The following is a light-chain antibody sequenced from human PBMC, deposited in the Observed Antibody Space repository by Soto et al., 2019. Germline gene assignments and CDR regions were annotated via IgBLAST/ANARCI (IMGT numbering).Light chain of an antibody. Sequence: QSVLTQPASVSGSPGQSITISCTGTSSDVGGYNFVPWYQQHPDKAPKLMIYDVTNRPSGVSNRFSGSKSGNTASLTISGLQAEDEADYYCSSYTSIITYVFGTGTKVILL. J-gene: IGLJ1*01. V-gene: IGLV2-14*01. CDR3: SSYTSIITYV. CDR2: DVT. CDR1: SSDVGGYNF.